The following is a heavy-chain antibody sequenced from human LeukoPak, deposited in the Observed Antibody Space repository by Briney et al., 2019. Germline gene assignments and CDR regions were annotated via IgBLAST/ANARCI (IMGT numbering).Heavy chain of an antibody. CDR3: SSGHASGD. V-gene: IGHV1-8*01. J-gene: IGHJ4*02. CDR2: MNPNSGNT. Sequence: RASVKVSCKASGNTFHSYDINWVRKATGQGLEWVGWMNPNSGNTDYAQKFQGRLTLTSDTSRGTAYLELSSLRSEDTAVYYCSSGHASGDWGQGTPVTVSS. D-gene: IGHD6-25*01. CDR1: GNTFHSYD.